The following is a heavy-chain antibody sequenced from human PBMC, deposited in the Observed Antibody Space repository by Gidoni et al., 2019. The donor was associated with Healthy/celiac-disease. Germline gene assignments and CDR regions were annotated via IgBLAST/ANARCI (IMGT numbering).Heavy chain of an antibody. V-gene: IGHV3-30*18. Sequence: QVQLVESGVGVVQPGRSLRRPCAASGFTFSSYGMHWVRQAPGKGLEWVAVISYDGSNKYYADSVKGRFTISRDNSKNTLYLQMNSLRAEDTDVYYCAKASPRRYCSGGSCYPWYYYGMDVWGQGTTVTVSS. J-gene: IGHJ6*02. CDR3: AKASPRRYCSGGSCYPWYYYGMDV. D-gene: IGHD2-15*01. CDR1: GFTFSSYG. CDR2: ISYDGSNK.